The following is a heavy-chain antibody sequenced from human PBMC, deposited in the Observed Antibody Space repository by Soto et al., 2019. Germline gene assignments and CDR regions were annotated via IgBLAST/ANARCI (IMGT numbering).Heavy chain of an antibody. CDR2: IKQDGSEK. D-gene: IGHD7-27*01. Sequence: GGSLRLSCAASGFTFSSYWMSWVRQAPGKGLEWEANIKQDGSEKYYVDSVKGRFTISRDNAKNALYLQMNSPRAKDTAVYYCARDFSRYWGYFVYWGQGTLVTGSS. CDR1: GFTFSSYW. CDR3: ARDFSRYWGYFVY. V-gene: IGHV3-7*01. J-gene: IGHJ4*02.